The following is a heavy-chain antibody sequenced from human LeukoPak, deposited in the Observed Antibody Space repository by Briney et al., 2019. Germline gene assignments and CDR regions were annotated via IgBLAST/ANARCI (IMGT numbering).Heavy chain of an antibody. D-gene: IGHD1-26*01. Sequence: TGGSQRLSCAASGFTFSSYAMSWVRQAPGKGLEWVSAISGSGGSTYYADSVKGRFTISRDNSKNTLYLQMNSLRAEDTAVYYCAKAALGWGQSTWELYPDLNYWGQGTLVTVSS. V-gene: IGHV3-23*01. CDR2: ISGSGGST. CDR1: GFTFSSYA. J-gene: IGHJ4*02. CDR3: AKAALGWGQSTWELYPDLNY.